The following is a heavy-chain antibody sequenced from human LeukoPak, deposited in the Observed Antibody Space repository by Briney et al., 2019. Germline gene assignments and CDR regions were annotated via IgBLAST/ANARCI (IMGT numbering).Heavy chain of an antibody. J-gene: IGHJ6*02. Sequence: ASVKVSCKVSGNTLTELSMHWVRQAPGKGLGWMGGVDPRDGETFYAQKFQGRVTMTEDTSTDTAYMELSSLRSEDTAIYYCATFIPRPNEYGDYLYYYYGMDVWGQGTTVTVSS. CDR3: ATFIPRPNEYGDYLYYYYGMDV. D-gene: IGHD4-17*01. CDR1: GNTLTELS. V-gene: IGHV1-24*01. CDR2: VDPRDGET.